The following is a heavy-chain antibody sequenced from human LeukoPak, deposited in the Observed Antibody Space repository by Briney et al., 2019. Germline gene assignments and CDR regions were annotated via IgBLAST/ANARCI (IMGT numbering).Heavy chain of an antibody. CDR2: ISSGAFTT. V-gene: IGHV3-48*04. Sequence: PGGSLRLSCSASGFTFLSYSMNWVRQAPGKGLEWVSYISSGAFTTHYADSVKGRFTISRDNAKNSLYLQMNSLRAEDTAVYYCASPSQHYYGSGSYLYYWGQGTLVTVSS. CDR3: ASPSQHYYGSGSYLYY. CDR1: GFTFLSYS. J-gene: IGHJ4*02. D-gene: IGHD3-10*01.